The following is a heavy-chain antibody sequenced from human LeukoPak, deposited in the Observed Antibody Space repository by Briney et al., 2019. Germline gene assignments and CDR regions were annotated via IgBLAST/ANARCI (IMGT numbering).Heavy chain of an antibody. J-gene: IGHJ4*02. D-gene: IGHD6-13*01. CDR1: GGSISSYY. CDR2: IYYSGST. V-gene: IGHV4-59*01. CDR3: ARHYPSGIVVEPGIAAAGTDY. Sequence: SETLSLTCTVSGGSISSYYWSWIRQPPGKGLEWIGYIYYSGSTNYNPSLKSRVTISVDTSKNQFSLKLSSVTAADTAVYYCARHYPSGIVVEPGIAAAGTDYWGQGTLVTVSS.